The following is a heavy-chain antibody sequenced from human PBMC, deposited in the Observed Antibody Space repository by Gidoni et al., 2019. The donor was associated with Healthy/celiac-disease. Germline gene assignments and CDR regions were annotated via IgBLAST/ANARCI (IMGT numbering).Heavy chain of an antibody. CDR2: INHSGRT. CDR1: GGSFSGYY. V-gene: IGHV4-34*01. CDR3: ARGHHIFWSGYYRYGFDY. Sequence: QVQLQQWGAGLLKPSETLSLTCAVYGGSFSGYYWGWIRQPPGKGLEWIGEINHSGRTNYNPSLKSRVTISVDTSKNQFSLKLSSVTAADTAVYYCARGHHIFWSGYYRYGFDYWGQGTLVTVSS. J-gene: IGHJ4*02. D-gene: IGHD3-3*01.